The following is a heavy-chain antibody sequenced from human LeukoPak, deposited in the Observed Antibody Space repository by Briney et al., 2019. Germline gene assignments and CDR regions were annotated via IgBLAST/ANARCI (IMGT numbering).Heavy chain of an antibody. CDR3: VRDSQVGDTADLGY. CDR2: ISSSSSDR. D-gene: IGHD1-26*01. V-gene: IGHV3-48*01. J-gene: IGHJ4*02. Sequence: QPGGSLGLSCAASGFTFSTYSMNWVRQAPGKGLEWISYISSSSSDRNYADSVKGRFAISRDNAQNSLYLQMSSLRAEDTAVYYCVRDSQVGDTADLGYWGQGTLVTVSS. CDR1: GFTFSTYS.